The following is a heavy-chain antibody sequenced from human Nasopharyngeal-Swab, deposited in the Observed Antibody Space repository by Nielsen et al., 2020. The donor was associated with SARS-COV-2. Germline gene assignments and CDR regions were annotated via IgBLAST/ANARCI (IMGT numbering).Heavy chain of an antibody. J-gene: IGHJ4*02. V-gene: IGHV3-73*01. D-gene: IGHD5-18*01. CDR3: SSRYCYGL. CDR2: IRSKANSYAT. Sequence: GRQMPGEGLERGGRIRSKANSYATAHAASVTGRFTISRDDSKNTAYLQMNSLKTEDTAVYDCSSRYCYGLWGQGTLVTVSS.